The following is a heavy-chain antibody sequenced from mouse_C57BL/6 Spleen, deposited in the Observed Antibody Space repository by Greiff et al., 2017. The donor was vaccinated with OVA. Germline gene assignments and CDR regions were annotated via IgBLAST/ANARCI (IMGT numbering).Heavy chain of an antibody. Sequence: VQLQQSGPGLVAPSQSLSITCTVSGFSLTSYAISWVRQPPGKGLEWLGVIWTGGGTNYNSALKSRLSISKDNSKSQVFLKMNSLQTDDTARYYCARKGTTVVAMYFDVWGTGTTVTVSS. CDR1: GFSLTSYA. CDR2: IWTGGGT. V-gene: IGHV2-9-1*01. D-gene: IGHD1-1*01. CDR3: ARKGTTVVAMYFDV. J-gene: IGHJ1*03.